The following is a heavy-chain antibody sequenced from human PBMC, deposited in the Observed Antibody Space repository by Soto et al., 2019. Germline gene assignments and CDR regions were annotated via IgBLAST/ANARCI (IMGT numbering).Heavy chain of an antibody. CDR3: ALRMSSGWYPNTSLLY. D-gene: IGHD6-19*01. Sequence: EVHLVESGGGLVQPGGSLRLSGAASGFIFDSYEMNWVRQAPGQGLEWVAYISVSGSTAHYGDSMTGRFSISSENTKNIVYLQMTTLTAEDTATYYCALRMSSGWYPNTSLLYWGQGTPVTVSS. CDR2: ISVSGSTA. J-gene: IGHJ4*02. V-gene: IGHV3-48*03. CDR1: GFIFDSYE.